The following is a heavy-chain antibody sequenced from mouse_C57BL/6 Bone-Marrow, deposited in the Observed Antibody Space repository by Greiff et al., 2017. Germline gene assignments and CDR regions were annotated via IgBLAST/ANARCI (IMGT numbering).Heavy chain of an antibody. CDR2: IWWADDK. CDR3: ARIENWHYFDY. J-gene: IGHJ2*01. Sequence: QVTLKESGPGILQPSQTLSLTCSFSGFSLSTFGMGVGWIRQPSGKGLEWLAHIWWADDKYYNPALKRRPPISKDTSKNQVFLKSANVDTADTATYYCARIENWHYFDYWGQGTTLTVSS. V-gene: IGHV8-8*01. D-gene: IGHD4-1*01. CDR1: GFSLSTFGMG.